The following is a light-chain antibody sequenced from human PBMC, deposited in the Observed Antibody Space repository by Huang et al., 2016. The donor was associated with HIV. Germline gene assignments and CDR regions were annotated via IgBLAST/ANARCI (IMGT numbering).Light chain of an antibody. CDR1: QSVSSN. CDR3: QQYNNWPPLT. J-gene: IGKJ4*01. Sequence: EIVMTQSPATLSVSPGERATLSCRASQSVSSNLAWYQQKPGQAPSLLIFGASTRATGIPARFSVSGSGTEFTLTISSLQSEDFAVYYCQQYNNWPPLTFGGGTKVEIK. V-gene: IGKV3-15*01. CDR2: GAS.